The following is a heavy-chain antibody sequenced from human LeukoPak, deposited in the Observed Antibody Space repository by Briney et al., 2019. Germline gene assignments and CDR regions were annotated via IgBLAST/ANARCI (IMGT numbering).Heavy chain of an antibody. J-gene: IGHJ6*02. Sequence: SETLSLTCTVSGGSISSYYWSWIRQPPGKGLEWIGYIYYSGSTNYNPSLKSRVTISVDTSKNQFSLKLSSVTAADTAVYYCARGVAVAGMGDDYYYYGMDVWGQGNTVTVCS. D-gene: IGHD6-19*01. CDR1: GGSISSYY. CDR2: IYYSGST. CDR3: ARGVAVAGMGDDYYYYGMDV. V-gene: IGHV4-59*01.